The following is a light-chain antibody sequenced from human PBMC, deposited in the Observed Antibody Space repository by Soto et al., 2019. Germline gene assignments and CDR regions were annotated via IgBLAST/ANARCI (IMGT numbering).Light chain of an antibody. J-gene: IGLJ1*01. Sequence: SALTQPASVSGSPGQSITISCTGTSSDVGGYNYVSWYQQHPGKAPKLMIYDVSNRPSGVSNRFSGSKSGNTASLTISGLQAEDEADYYCSSYTSSSTLRDFGTGTKVTVL. CDR1: SSDVGGYNY. CDR3: SSYTSSSTLRD. V-gene: IGLV2-14*01. CDR2: DVS.